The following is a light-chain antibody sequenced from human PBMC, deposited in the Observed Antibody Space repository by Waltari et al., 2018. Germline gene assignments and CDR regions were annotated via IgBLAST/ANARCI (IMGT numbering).Light chain of an antibody. CDR3: QHYVRLPAT. J-gene: IGKJ1*01. CDR2: GAS. V-gene: IGKV3-20*01. Sequence: EVVLTQSPGTLSLSPGERATLACRASQSVGTSLAWYQQKPGQAPRLLIYGASRRAPGIPDRFSGSGSGTDFSLTISRLEPEDFAVYYCQHYVRLPATFGQGTKVEI. CDR1: QSVGTS.